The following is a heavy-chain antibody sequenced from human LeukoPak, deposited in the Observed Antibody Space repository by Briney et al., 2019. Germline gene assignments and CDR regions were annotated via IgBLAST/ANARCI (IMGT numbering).Heavy chain of an antibody. J-gene: IGHJ6*03. CDR2: ISSSSSYI. D-gene: IGHD2-15*01. Sequence: PGGSLRLSCAASGFTFSSYWMHWVRQAPGKGLVWVSSISSSSSYIYYADSVKGRFTISRDNAKNSLYLQMNSLRAEDTAVYYCARVQDSTSYYYYYYMDVWGKGTTVTVCS. CDR1: GFTFSSYW. V-gene: IGHV3-21*01. CDR3: ARVQDSTSYYYYYYMDV.